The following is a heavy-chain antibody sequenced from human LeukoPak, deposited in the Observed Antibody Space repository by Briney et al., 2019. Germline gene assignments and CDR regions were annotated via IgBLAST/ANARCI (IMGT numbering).Heavy chain of an antibody. J-gene: IGHJ4*02. Sequence: GASVKVSCKVSGYTLTELSMHWVRQAPGKGLEWMGGFDPEDGETIYAQKFQGRVTTTEDTSTDTAYMELSSLRSEDTAVYYCATDPGIAAAGTGYYPYWGQGTLVTVSS. CDR2: FDPEDGET. D-gene: IGHD6-13*01. V-gene: IGHV1-24*01. CDR3: ATDPGIAAAGTGYYPY. CDR1: GYTLTELS.